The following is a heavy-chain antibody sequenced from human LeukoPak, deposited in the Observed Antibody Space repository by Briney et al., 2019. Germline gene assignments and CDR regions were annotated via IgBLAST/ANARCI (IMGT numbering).Heavy chain of an antibody. V-gene: IGHV3-74*01. J-gene: IGHJ5*02. Sequence: TGGSLRLSCAASGFTFSNYWMHWVRQAPGKGLVWVSRINSDGINTSYADSVKGRFTFSRDNAKNTLNLQMNSLRAEDTAVYYCARDLGQYYDTSDNWFDPWGQGTLVTVSS. D-gene: IGHD3-22*01. CDR1: GFTFSNYW. CDR3: ARDLGQYYDTSDNWFDP. CDR2: INSDGINT.